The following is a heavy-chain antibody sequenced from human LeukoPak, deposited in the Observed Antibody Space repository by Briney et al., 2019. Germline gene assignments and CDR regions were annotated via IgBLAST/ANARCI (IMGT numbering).Heavy chain of an antibody. CDR2: ISYDGSNR. CDR1: GFSFSSCG. D-gene: IGHD3-10*01. V-gene: IGHV3-30*18. Sequence: GGSLRLSCAASGFSFSSCGMHWVRQAPGKGLEWVAVISYDGSNRKYADSVEGRFTISRDNSKNTLYLQMNSLRAEDTAVYFCVKDVSYGSGSYYGMDVWGQGTTVTVSS. CDR3: VKDVSYGSGSYYGMDV. J-gene: IGHJ6*02.